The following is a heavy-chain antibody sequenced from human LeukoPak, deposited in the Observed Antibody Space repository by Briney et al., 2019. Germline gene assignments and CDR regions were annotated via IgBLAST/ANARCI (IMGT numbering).Heavy chain of an antibody. Sequence: SETLSLTCGVSGGSMTSYCWSWIRQAPGKGLEWIGYISASGTTNYNPSLGSRLSISKDASKNQFSLSLTSVTAADTAVYYCASGYTNWWPLDYWGQGARVIVSS. D-gene: IGHD2-8*02. J-gene: IGHJ4*02. CDR1: GGSMTSYC. V-gene: IGHV4-59*12. CDR2: ISASGTT. CDR3: ASGYTNWWPLDY.